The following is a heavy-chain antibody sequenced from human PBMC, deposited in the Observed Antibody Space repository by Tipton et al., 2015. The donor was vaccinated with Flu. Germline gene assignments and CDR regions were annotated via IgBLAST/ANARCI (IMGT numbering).Heavy chain of an antibody. CDR3: ARGDGSCDEGDCHYYGMDV. J-gene: IGHJ6*02. CDR1: GGPISSSNW. CDR2: IFHSGST. Sequence: TLSLTCVVSGGPISSSNWWSWVRQPPGKGLEWIGEIFHSGSTKCNPSLKSRVTILVDKSKNQFSLNLTSVTVADTAVYYCARGDGSCDEGDCHYYGMDVWGQGTTVTVSS. D-gene: IGHD2-15*01. V-gene: IGHV4-4*02.